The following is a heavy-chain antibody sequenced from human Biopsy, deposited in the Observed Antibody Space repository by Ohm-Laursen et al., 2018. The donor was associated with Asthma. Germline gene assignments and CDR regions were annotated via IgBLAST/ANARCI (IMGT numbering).Heavy chain of an antibody. CDR3: ARAQDYYDSRGYYRSFDY. CDR2: IYYSGST. V-gene: IGHV4-31*03. CDR1: YGSITSGGYY. Sequence: SQTLSLTCTVSYGSITSGGYYWTWIRQHPGKGLEWIGFIYYSGSTYYNPSLKSRVSISIDTSKNQFSLKLSSVTAVDTAVYYCARAQDYYDSRGYYRSFDYWGQGTLVTVSS. J-gene: IGHJ4*02. D-gene: IGHD3-22*01.